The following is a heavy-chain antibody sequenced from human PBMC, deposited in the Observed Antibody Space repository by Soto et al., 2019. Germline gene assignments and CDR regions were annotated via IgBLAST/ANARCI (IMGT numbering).Heavy chain of an antibody. D-gene: IGHD6-13*01. CDR2: ISAYNGNT. J-gene: IGHJ4*02. Sequence: ASVKVSCKASGYTFTSYGISWVRQAPGQGLEWMGWISAYNGNTNYAQKLQGRLTMTTDTSTSTAYMELRRLRSEDTAMYYCARLARYTSTDYWGQGTLVTVSS. CDR1: GYTFTSYG. CDR3: ARLARYTSTDY. V-gene: IGHV1-18*01.